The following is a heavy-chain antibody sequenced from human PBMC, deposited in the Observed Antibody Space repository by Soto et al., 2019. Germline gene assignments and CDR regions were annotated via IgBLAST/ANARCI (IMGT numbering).Heavy chain of an antibody. CDR3: AREMANNRYYYYGMDV. V-gene: IGHV1-69*01. D-gene: IGHD1-1*01. Sequence: QVQLVQSGAEVKKPGSSVKVSCKASGGTFSSYAISWVRQAPGQGLEWMGGIIPIFGTANYAQKVQGIVTITADESTSTAYMELSSLRSEDTAVYYGAREMANNRYYYYGMDVWGQETTVTVSS. CDR1: GGTFSSYA. J-gene: IGHJ6*02. CDR2: IIPIFGTA.